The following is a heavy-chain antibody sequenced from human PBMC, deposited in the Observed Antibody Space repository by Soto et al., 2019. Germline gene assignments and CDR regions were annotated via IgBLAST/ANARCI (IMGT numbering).Heavy chain of an antibody. Sequence: QVQLVQSGAEVKKPGASVKVSCKASGYTFTSYGLSWVRQAPGQGLEWMGRISAYNYNTNYAQKLQGRVTMTTDTAKSKAYRELRSLRSDDTAVYYCARVVVALGHWFNPWGQGTLVTVCS. CDR2: ISAYNYNT. V-gene: IGHV1-18*01. CDR3: ARVVVALGHWFNP. J-gene: IGHJ5*02. CDR1: GYTFTSYG. D-gene: IGHD2-15*01.